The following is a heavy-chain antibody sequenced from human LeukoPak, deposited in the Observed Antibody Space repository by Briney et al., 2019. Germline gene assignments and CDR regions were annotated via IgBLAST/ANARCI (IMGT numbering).Heavy chain of an antibody. J-gene: IGHJ3*02. CDR1: GFRFNTYW. CDR2: IKQDGNEK. V-gene: IGHV3-7*01. CDR3: AKGPHIVVVTATHDAFDI. D-gene: IGHD2-21*02. Sequence: GGSLRLSCAASGFRFNTYWMSWVRQAPGKGLEWVANIKQDGNEKYYADSVKGRFTISRDNSKNTLYLQMNSLRAEDTAVYYCAKGPHIVVVTATHDAFDIWGQGTMVTVSS.